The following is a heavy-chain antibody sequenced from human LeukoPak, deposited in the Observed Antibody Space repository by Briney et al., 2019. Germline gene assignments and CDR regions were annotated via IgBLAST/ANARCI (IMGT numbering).Heavy chain of an antibody. J-gene: IGHJ4*02. Sequence: PGGSLRLSCAASGFTFNKYWMHWVRQAPGKGLVWVSRINSDGSSTTYADSVKGRFTISRDNATNTLYLQMNSLRAEDTAVYYCARLSEDYYDSSGNRSYWGQGTLVTVSS. CDR2: INSDGSST. V-gene: IGHV3-74*01. CDR1: GFTFNKYW. CDR3: ARLSEDYYDSSGNRSY. D-gene: IGHD3-22*01.